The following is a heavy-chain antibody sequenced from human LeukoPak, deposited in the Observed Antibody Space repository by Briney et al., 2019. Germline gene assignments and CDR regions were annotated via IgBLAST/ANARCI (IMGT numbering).Heavy chain of an antibody. CDR2: INPNSGGT. CDR3: ARDQAEYYDILTGYYKGPQTATNWFDP. Sequence: ASVKVSCKASGYTFTGYYMHWVRQAPGQGLEWMGWINPNSGGTNYAQKFQGRVTMTRDTSISTVYMELSSLRSEDTAVYYCARDQAEYYDILTGYYKGPQTATNWFDPWGQGTLVTVSS. CDR1: GYTFTGYY. V-gene: IGHV1-2*02. D-gene: IGHD3-9*01. J-gene: IGHJ5*02.